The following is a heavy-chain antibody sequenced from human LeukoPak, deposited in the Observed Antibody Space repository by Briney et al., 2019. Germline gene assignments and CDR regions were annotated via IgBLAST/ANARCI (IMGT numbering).Heavy chain of an antibody. CDR2: INTNTGNP. J-gene: IGHJ6*03. CDR1: GYPFTTYA. D-gene: IGHD5-12*01. CDR3: ARDRSGCDSLLYYYYYYMDV. V-gene: IGHV7-4-1*02. Sequence: ASVKVSCKASGYPFTTYAMNWVRQAPGQGLEWMGWINTNTGNPTYAQGFTGRFVFFLDTSVNTAYLQISSLKAEDTAVYYCARDRSGCDSLLYYYYYYMDVWGKGTTVTVSS.